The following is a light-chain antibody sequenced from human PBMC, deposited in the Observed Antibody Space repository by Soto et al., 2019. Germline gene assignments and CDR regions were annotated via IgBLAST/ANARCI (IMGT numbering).Light chain of an antibody. V-gene: IGLV2-8*01. CDR2: EVS. Sequence: QSALTQPPSASGSPGQSVTISCTGTSSDVGKYDYVSWFQHHPGKAPKLIIYEVSKRPSGVPDRFSGSKSGNTASLTISGLQAEDEADYHCSSYTSGSSHYVFGTGTKLTVL. J-gene: IGLJ1*01. CDR3: SSYTSGSSHYV. CDR1: SSDVGKYDY.